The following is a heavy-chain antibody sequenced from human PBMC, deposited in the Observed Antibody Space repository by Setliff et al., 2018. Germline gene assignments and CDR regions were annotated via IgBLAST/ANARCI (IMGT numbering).Heavy chain of an antibody. CDR1: GYTFISYG. V-gene: IGHV1-18*01. J-gene: IGHJ4*02. CDR2: ISGYNGNT. Sequence: ASVKVSCKASGYTFISYGISWVRQAPGQGLEWMGWISGYNGNTNYAQKFQGRVTMTTDTATRTAHMELRSLRSDDTAVYYCARPGRGSGRLPYYWGQGTLVTVSS. D-gene: IGHD3-10*01. CDR3: ARPGRGSGRLPYY.